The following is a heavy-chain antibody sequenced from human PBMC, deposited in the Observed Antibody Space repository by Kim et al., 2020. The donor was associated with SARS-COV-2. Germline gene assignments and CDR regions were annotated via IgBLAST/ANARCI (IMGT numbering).Heavy chain of an antibody. Sequence: ASVKVSCKASGYTFTSYGISWVRQAPGQGLEWMGWISAYNGNTNYAQKLQGRVTMTTDTSTSTAYMELRSLRSDDTAVYYCARATGDYYENPDWFDPWGQGTLVTVSS. CDR2: ISAYNGNT. J-gene: IGHJ5*02. CDR3: ARATGDYYENPDWFDP. D-gene: IGHD3-22*01. V-gene: IGHV1-18*01. CDR1: GYTFTSYG.